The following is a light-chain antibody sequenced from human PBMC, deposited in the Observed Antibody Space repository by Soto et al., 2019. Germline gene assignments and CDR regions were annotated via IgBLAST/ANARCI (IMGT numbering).Light chain of an antibody. CDR2: DAS. V-gene: IGKV1-13*02. J-gene: IGKJ2*01. CDR1: QGISSA. CDR3: QQFNSYPRT. Sequence: AIPLTQSPSSLSASVGDRLTITCRASQGISSALAWYQQKPGKAPKLLIYDASSLESGVPSRFSGSGSGTALTLTISSLQPEDFATYYCQQFNSYPRTFGQGTKLEIK.